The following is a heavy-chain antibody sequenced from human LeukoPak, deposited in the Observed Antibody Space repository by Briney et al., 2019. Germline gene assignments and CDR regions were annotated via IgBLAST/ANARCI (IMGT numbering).Heavy chain of an antibody. CDR1: GYTFTSYY. CDR2: INPSGGST. J-gene: IGHJ3*02. CDR3: ARERTYSSGYLSRVGAFDI. V-gene: IGHV1-46*01. Sequence: GASVKVSCKASGYTFTSYYMHWVRQAPGQGLEWMGIINPSGGSTSYAQKFQGRVTVTRDTSTSTVYMELSSLRSEDTAVYYCARERTYSSGYLSRVGAFDIWGQGTMVTVSS. D-gene: IGHD3-22*01.